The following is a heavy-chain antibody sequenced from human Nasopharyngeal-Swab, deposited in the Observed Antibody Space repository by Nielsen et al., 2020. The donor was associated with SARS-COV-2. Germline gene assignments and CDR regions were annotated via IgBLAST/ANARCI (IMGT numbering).Heavy chain of an antibody. CDR2: SFSNDEK. D-gene: IGHD6-13*01. Sequence: RQAPGKALEWLAHSFSNDEKSYSTALKSRLTITKDTSKSQVVLTMNNMDPVDTATYYCARMEGSSSWDYWGQGTLVTVSS. V-gene: IGHV2-26*01. CDR3: ARMEGSSSWDY. J-gene: IGHJ4*02.